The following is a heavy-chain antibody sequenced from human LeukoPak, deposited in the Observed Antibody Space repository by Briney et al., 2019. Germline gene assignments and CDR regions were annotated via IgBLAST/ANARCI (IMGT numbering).Heavy chain of an antibody. V-gene: IGHV4-38-2*02. CDR1: GYSISSGYY. CDR2: IYHSGST. D-gene: IGHD6-19*01. Sequence: SETLSLTCAVSGYSISSGYYWGWIRQPPGKGLEWIGSIYHSGSTYYNPSLKSRVTISVDPSKNQFSLKLSSVTAANTAVYYCARERRYSSGWDAEYFQHWGQGTLVTVSS. J-gene: IGHJ1*01. CDR3: ARERRYSSGWDAEYFQH.